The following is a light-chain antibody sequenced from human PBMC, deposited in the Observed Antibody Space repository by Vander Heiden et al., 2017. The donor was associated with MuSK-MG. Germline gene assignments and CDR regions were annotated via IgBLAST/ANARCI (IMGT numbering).Light chain of an antibody. CDR3: QLYKSYRLT. Sequence: IQMTPSPSTLSASVGDRVTITCRASQSISSWLAWYQQKPGKAPNLLIYYASTLKSGVPSRFSGSGSGTEFTLTISSLQPDDFATYYCQLYKSYRLTFGQGTKVEIK. CDR1: QSISSW. CDR2: YAS. J-gene: IGKJ1*01. V-gene: IGKV1-5*01.